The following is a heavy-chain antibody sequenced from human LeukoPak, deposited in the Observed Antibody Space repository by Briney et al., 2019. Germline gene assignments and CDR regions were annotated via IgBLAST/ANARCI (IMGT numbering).Heavy chain of an antibody. CDR3: VKDRDFWSGLDV. D-gene: IGHD3-3*01. Sequence: PGGSLRLSCAASGFIFTNYFMSWVRQAPGKGLEWVASIKHDGSEKYYVDSVRGRFTISRDNTMNSLYLQMNSLKLEDTALYYCVKDRDFWSGLDVWGQGTMVTVS. J-gene: IGHJ6*02. CDR2: IKHDGSEK. V-gene: IGHV3-7*03. CDR1: GFIFTNYF.